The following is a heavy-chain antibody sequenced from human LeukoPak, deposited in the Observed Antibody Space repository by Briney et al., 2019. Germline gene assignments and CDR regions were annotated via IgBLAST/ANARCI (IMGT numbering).Heavy chain of an antibody. CDR1: GFTFSSYA. Sequence: GGSLRLSCAASGFTFSSYAMSWVRQAPGKGLEWVSAISGGGGSTYYADSVKGRFTISRDNSKNTLYLQMNSLRAEDTAVYYCAKEGGYDFWSGYYPDYWGQGTLVTVSS. V-gene: IGHV3-23*01. J-gene: IGHJ4*02. D-gene: IGHD3-3*01. CDR3: AKEGGYDFWSGYYPDY. CDR2: ISGGGGST.